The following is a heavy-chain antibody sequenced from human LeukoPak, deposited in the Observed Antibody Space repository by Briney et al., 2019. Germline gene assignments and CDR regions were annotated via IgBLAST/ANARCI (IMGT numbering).Heavy chain of an antibody. CDR2: IIPIFGTA. V-gene: IGHV1-69*05. J-gene: IGHJ4*02. D-gene: IGHD3-10*01. Sequence: SVKVSCKASGGTFSSYAISWVRQAPGQGLEWMGGIIPIFGTASYAQKFQGRVTITTDKSTSTAYMELSSLRSEDTAVYYCARGHYYGSGSYDPYFDYWGQGTLVTVSS. CDR3: ARGHYYGSGSYDPYFDY. CDR1: GGTFSSYA.